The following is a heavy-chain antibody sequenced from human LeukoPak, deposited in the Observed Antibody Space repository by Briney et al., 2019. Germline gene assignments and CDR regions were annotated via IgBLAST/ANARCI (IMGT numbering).Heavy chain of an antibody. CDR3: ARDAYGVVGIDY. V-gene: IGHV1-2*02. J-gene: IGHJ4*02. CDR2: INPNSGGT. Sequence: ASVKVSCKASGYTFTGYYMHWVRQAPGQGLEWMGWINPNSGGTNYAQKFQGRVTMTRDTSISTAYMKLSRLRSDDTAVYYCARDAYGVVGIDYWGQGTLVTVSS. D-gene: IGHD3-3*01. CDR1: GYTFTGYY.